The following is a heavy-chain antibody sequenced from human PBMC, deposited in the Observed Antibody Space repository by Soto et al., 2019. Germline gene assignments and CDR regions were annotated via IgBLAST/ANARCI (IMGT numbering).Heavy chain of an antibody. CDR1: GFTFISSW. Sequence: VQLVESGGGLVQPGGSLRLTCTASGFTFISSWMAWVRQAPGKGLEWVGNIKLDGSEVYYMDSARGRFTISRDSAWNSLYLQVNSLRAEDTAVYYCAGIQNNWFDPWGQGTLVAVSS. J-gene: IGHJ5*02. D-gene: IGHD1-20*01. CDR3: AGIQNNWFDP. V-gene: IGHV3-7*01. CDR2: IKLDGSEV.